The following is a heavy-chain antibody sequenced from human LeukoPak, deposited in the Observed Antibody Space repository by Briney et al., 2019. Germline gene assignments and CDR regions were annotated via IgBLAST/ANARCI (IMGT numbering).Heavy chain of an antibody. D-gene: IGHD5-12*01. V-gene: IGHV1-69*04. J-gene: IGHJ4*02. CDR1: GGTFSSYA. CDR3: ARGDIVATMNY. Sequence: SVKVSCKASGGTFSSYAISWVRQAPGQGLEWMGRIIPILGIANYAQKFQGRVTITADKSTSTAYMELSSLRSEDTAVYYCARGDIVATMNYWGQGTLVTVSS. CDR2: IIPILGIA.